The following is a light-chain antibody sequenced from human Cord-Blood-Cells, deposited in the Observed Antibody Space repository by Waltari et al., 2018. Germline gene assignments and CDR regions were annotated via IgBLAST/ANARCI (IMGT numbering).Light chain of an antibody. CDR1: QSVLYSSNNQNY. CDR3: QQYYSTPLT. V-gene: IGKV4-1*01. J-gene: IGKJ4*01. Sequence: DIVMTQSPDSLAVSLGERATINCKSSQSVLYSSNNQNYLAWYQQKPGQPPKLLIYCASTRESGVPDRFSGSGSGTDFTLTISSLQAEDVAVYYCQQYYSTPLTFGGGTKVEIK. CDR2: CAS.